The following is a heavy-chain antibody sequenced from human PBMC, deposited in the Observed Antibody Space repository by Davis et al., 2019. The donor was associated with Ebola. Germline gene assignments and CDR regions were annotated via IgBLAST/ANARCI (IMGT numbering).Heavy chain of an antibody. CDR3: ARHGHYKWDLPGDY. Sequence: GESLKISCAASGFTFSSYGMHWVRQAPGKGLEWVAVIWYDGSNKYYADSVKGRFTISRDNSKNTLYLQMNSLRAEDTAVYYCARHGHYKWDLPGDYWGQGTLVTVSS. J-gene: IGHJ4*02. CDR2: IWYDGSNK. V-gene: IGHV3-33*01. CDR1: GFTFSSYG. D-gene: IGHD1-26*01.